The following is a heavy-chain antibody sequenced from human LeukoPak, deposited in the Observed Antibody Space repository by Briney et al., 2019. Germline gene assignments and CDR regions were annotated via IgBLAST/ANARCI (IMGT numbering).Heavy chain of an antibody. V-gene: IGHV1-2*02. J-gene: IGHJ4*02. CDR1: GYAFTGYY. CDR3: ARGFNYGKFDY. Sequence: GASVKVSCKASGYAFTGYYVHWVRQAPGQGLEWMGWINPNSGGTNYAQKFQGRVTMTRDTSISTAHMELSRLRSDDTAVYYCARGFNYGKFDYWGQGTLVTVSS. D-gene: IGHD3-16*01. CDR2: INPNSGGT.